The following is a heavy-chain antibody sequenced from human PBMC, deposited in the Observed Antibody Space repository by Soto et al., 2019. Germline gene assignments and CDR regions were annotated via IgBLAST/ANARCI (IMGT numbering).Heavy chain of an antibody. CDR1: GYTFNNYG. V-gene: IGHV1-18*01. CDR2: IGTHNGDT. J-gene: IGHJ5*02. D-gene: IGHD3-3*01. Sequence: QVQLVQSGTEVKKPGASVKVSCKASGYTFNNYGFSWVRQAPGQGLEWVGWIGTHNGDTTYAQSFQGRVTMTTDTSTTTSYMELRSLTFDDTAVYFCARDWRGAEGFDPWGQGTLVIVSS. CDR3: ARDWRGAEGFDP.